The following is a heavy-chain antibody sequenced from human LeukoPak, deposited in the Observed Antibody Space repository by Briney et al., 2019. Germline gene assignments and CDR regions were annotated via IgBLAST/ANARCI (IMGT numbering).Heavy chain of an antibody. CDR3: ARDRSGILGYYYNGMDV. Sequence: EASVKVSCKASGYTFTGYHVHWVRQAPGQGLEWVGRINPNSGVTNYAQKFQGRVTMTRHTSITTAHMELSRLRSDDTAVYYSARDRSGILGYYYNGMDVWGQGTTVTVSS. CDR1: GYTFTGYH. J-gene: IGHJ6*02. V-gene: IGHV1-2*06. CDR2: INPNSGVT. D-gene: IGHD3-10*01.